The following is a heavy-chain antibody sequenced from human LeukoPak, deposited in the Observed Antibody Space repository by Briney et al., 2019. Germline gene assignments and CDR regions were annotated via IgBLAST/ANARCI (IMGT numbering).Heavy chain of an antibody. J-gene: IGHJ4*02. CDR1: GFPFTGYY. Sequence: ASVKVSCKASGFPFTGYYMQWVRQAPGQGLEWMGWINPKSGETDYAQKFRGRVAMTRDTSISMIYMELTRLTSDDTAVYYCARGRIAAAGTFLFYFDSWGQGTLVTVSS. V-gene: IGHV1-2*02. D-gene: IGHD6-13*01. CDR3: ARGRIAAAGTFLFYFDS. CDR2: INPKSGET.